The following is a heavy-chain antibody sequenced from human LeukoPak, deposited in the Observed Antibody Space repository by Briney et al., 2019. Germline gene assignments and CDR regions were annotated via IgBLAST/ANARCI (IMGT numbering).Heavy chain of an antibody. CDR3: AREGNYGYFDY. Sequence: SVKVSFKASGGTFSSYAISWVRQAPGQGREWMGGIIPIFGTANYAQKFQGRVTITTDESTSTAYMELSSLRSEDTAVYYCAREGNYGYFDYWGQGTLVTVSS. CDR2: IIPIFGTA. J-gene: IGHJ4*02. V-gene: IGHV1-69*05. CDR1: GGTFSSYA. D-gene: IGHD4-11*01.